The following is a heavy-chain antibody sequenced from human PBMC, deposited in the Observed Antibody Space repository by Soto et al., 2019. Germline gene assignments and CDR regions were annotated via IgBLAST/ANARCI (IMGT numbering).Heavy chain of an antibody. CDR2: IIPMFGTA. V-gene: IGHV1-69*12. D-gene: IGHD5-18*01. J-gene: IGHJ4*02. Sequence: QVQLVQSGAEVKKPESSVKVSCKAPGGTFSTYAISWVRQAPGQGLEWMGGIIPMFGTANYAQRFQDRVTITADESPNTVYMELSNLRSEDTAVYFCASGIQLWLRRINNGYSGCGQGTLVTVSS. CDR1: GGTFSTYA. CDR3: ASGIQLWLRRINNGYSG.